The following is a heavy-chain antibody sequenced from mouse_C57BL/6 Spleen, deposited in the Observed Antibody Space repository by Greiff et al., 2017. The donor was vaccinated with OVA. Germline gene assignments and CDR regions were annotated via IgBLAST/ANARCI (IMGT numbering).Heavy chain of an antibody. V-gene: IGHV14-2*01. CDR3: ARGFTTVVATDGYFDY. D-gene: IGHD1-1*01. J-gene: IGHJ2*01. Sequence: VQLKESGAELVKPGASVKLSCTASGFNIKDYYMHWVKQRTEQGLEWIGRIDPEDGETKYAPKFQGKATITADTSSNTAYLQLSSLTSEDTAVYYCARGFTTVVATDGYFDYWGQGTTLTVSS. CDR1: GFNIKDYY. CDR2: IDPEDGET.